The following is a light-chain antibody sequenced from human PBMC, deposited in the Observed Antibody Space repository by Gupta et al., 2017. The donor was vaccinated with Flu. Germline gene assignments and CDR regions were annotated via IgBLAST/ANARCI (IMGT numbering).Light chain of an antibody. CDR3: RQGLQTPIT. CDR1: QSLMHSNGYYY. V-gene: IGKV2-28*01. CDR2: LGS. Sequence: EIVLTQSPLSLPVIPGEPASISCRSTQSLMHSNGYYYVDWYLQKPGQSPQLLIFLGSHRATGVSDRFSGSGSGTDFTLKISRVEAEDVGIYYCRQGLQTPITFGGGTKVDIK. J-gene: IGKJ4*01.